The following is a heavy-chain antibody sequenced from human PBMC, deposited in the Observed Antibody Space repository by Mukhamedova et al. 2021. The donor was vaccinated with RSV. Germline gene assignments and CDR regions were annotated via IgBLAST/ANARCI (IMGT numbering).Heavy chain of an antibody. CDR3: AREGVEWLPDYWCFDL. V-gene: IGHV1-46*01. D-gene: IGHD3-3*01. CDR2: INPRGGST. Sequence: MGKINPRGGSTTYAQRFQGRVTMTRDTSTSTVYMQLSSLRSDDTAVYYCAREGVEWLPDYWCFDLWGRGTLVTVSS. J-gene: IGHJ2*01.